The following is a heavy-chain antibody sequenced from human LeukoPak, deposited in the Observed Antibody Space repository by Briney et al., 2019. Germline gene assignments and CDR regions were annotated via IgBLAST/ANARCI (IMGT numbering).Heavy chain of an antibody. CDR2: MNPNSGNT. J-gene: IGHJ5*02. D-gene: IGHD2-2*01. V-gene: IGHV1-8*03. Sequence: ASVKVSCKASGYTFTSYDINWVRQATGQGLEWMGWMNPNSGNTGYAQKFQGRVTITRNTSIGTAYMELSSLRSEDAAVYYCARGAVPAAGDWFDPWGQGTLVTVSS. CDR3: ARGAVPAAGDWFDP. CDR1: GYTFTSYD.